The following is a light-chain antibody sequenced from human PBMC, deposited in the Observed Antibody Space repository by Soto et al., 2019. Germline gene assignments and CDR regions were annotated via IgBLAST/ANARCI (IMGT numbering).Light chain of an antibody. Sequence: DIVMTQSPDSLAVSLGERATINCKSSRSVLYSSNNKNYLAWYQQTPGQPPRLLIYWASNRESGVPDRFSGSGSGTDFTLTISSLQAEDVAVYYCQQYYSTPPTFGQGTKVAIK. CDR1: RSVLYSSNNKNY. CDR3: QQYYSTPPT. J-gene: IGKJ1*01. V-gene: IGKV4-1*01. CDR2: WAS.